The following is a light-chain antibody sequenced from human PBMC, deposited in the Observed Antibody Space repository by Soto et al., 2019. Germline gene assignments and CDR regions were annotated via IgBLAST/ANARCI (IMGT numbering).Light chain of an antibody. CDR1: SSDVGSYNL. V-gene: IGLV2-23*02. CDR3: CSYAGSSTHVV. CDR2: EVS. J-gene: IGLJ2*01. Sequence: HSALTQPASVSGSPGQSITISCTGTSSDVGSYNLVSWYQQHPGKAPKLMIYEVSKRPSGVSNRFSGSKSGNTASLTISGLQAEDEADYYCCSYAGSSTHVVFGGGTKLTVL.